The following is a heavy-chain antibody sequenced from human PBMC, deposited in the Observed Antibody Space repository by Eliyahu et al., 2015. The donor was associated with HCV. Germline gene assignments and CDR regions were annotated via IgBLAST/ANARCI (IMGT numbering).Heavy chain of an antibody. Sequence: EVQLVESGGGLVQPGGSLRLSCAAXGFTXSSYWMSWVRQAPGKSLEWVANIKXDGSEKYXVDSVKGRFTISRDNAKNSLYLQMNSLRAEDTAVYYCARSQTSIAVAGTRYFDLWGRGTLVTVSS. CDR1: GFTXSSYW. CDR2: IKXDGSEK. D-gene: IGHD6-19*01. CDR3: ARSQTSIAVAGTRYFDL. J-gene: IGHJ2*01. V-gene: IGHV3-7*01.